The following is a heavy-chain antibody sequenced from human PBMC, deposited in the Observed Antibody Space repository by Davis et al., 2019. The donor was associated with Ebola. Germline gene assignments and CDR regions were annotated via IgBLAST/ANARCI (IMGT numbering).Heavy chain of an antibody. CDR2: IYYSGST. V-gene: IGHV4-39*01. Sequence: MPSETLSLTCTVSGGSISSSSYYWGWIRQPPGKGLEWIGSIYYSGSTYYNPSLKSRVTISVDTSKNQFSLKLSSVTAADTAVYYCARARSWGAWFDPWGQGTLVTVSS. D-gene: IGHD6-13*01. CDR1: GGSISSSSYY. CDR3: ARARSWGAWFDP. J-gene: IGHJ5*02.